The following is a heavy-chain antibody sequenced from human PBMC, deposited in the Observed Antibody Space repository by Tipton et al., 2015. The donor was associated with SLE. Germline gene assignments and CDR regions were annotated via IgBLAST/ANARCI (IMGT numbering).Heavy chain of an antibody. D-gene: IGHD3-3*01. V-gene: IGHV4-38-2*02. CDR1: GYSISSGYY. J-gene: IGHJ3*02. Sequence: TLSLTCTVSGYSISSGYYWGWIRQPPGKGLEWIGSIYHSGSTYYNPSLKSRVTISVDTSKNQFSLKLSSVTAADTAVYYCARVLDCWSGYYTGFDAFDIWGQGTMVTVSS. CDR2: IYHSGST. CDR3: ARVLDCWSGYYTGFDAFDI.